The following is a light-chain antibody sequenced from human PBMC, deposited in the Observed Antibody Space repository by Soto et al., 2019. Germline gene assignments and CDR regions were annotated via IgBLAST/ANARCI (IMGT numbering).Light chain of an antibody. CDR3: QQDNYWPWT. CDR2: GAS. CDR1: QSVSYT. Sequence: IMITHAPATLAASTRERATLSCRASQSVSYTLAWYQQKPGQAPRLLIYGASKRATGVPARFSGSGSGTDFTLTISCLQSEDFAVYYCQQDNYWPWTFGRGSKVDI. V-gene: IGKV3-15*01. J-gene: IGKJ1*01.